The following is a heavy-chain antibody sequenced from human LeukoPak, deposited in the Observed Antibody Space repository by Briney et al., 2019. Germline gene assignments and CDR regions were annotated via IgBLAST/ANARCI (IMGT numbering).Heavy chain of an antibody. V-gene: IGHV4-59*01. CDR3: ARQLGRDAFDI. CDR2: IYYSGST. D-gene: IGHD6-6*01. CDR1: GGSISNYY. J-gene: IGHJ3*02. Sequence: SETLSLTCTVSGGSISNYYWSWIRQPPGKGLEWIGYIYYSGSTNYNPSLKSRVTISVDTSKNQFSLKLSSVTAADTAVYYCARQLGRDAFDIWGQGTMVTVSS.